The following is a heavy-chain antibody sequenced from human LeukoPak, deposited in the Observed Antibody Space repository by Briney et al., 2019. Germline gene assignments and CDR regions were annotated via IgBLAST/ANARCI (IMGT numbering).Heavy chain of an antibody. CDR2: INHSGST. D-gene: IGHD6-19*01. CDR1: GGSFSGYY. V-gene: IGHV4-34*01. CDR3: ARAPSYSSGWLYYYYGMDV. Sequence: PSETLSLTCAVYGGSFSGYYWSWIRQPPGEGLEWIGEINHSGSTNYNPSLKSRVTISVDTSKNQFSLKLSSVTAADTAVYYCARAPSYSSGWLYYYYGMDVWGQGTTVTVSS. J-gene: IGHJ6*02.